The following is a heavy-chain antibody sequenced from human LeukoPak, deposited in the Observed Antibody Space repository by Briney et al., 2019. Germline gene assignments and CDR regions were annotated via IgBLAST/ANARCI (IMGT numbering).Heavy chain of an antibody. Sequence: GGSLRLSCAASGFTFSSYWMTWVRQAPGKGLECVANIKEDGSEEYYVDPVKGRFSISRDNAKNSLHLQMNSLRAEDTAVYYCARDWLAGNPYHAFDLWGKGTMVTVSS. CDR3: ARDWLAGNPYHAFDL. V-gene: IGHV3-7*01. CDR2: IKEDGSEE. J-gene: IGHJ3*01. CDR1: GFTFSSYW. D-gene: IGHD3-22*01.